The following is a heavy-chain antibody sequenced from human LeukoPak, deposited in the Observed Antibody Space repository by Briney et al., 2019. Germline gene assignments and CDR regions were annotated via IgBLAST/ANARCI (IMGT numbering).Heavy chain of an antibody. J-gene: IGHJ4*02. Sequence: SSETLSLTCTVSGGSLSSYYWSWIRQPPGKGLEWIGYIFYSGNTNYNPSLKSRVTISVDTFKNQLSLRLSSVTAADTAVYYCAKGGPSIAAGSARGDYWGQGTLVTVSS. CDR1: GGSLSSYY. D-gene: IGHD6-13*01. CDR2: IFYSGNT. V-gene: IGHV4-59*08. CDR3: AKGGPSIAAGSARGDY.